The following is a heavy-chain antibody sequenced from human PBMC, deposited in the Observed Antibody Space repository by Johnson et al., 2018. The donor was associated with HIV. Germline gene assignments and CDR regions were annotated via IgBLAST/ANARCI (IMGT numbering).Heavy chain of an antibody. CDR2: IRYDGSNK. V-gene: IGHV3-30*02. CDR3: AKDLVVVTARGAFEI. J-gene: IGHJ3*02. D-gene: IGHD2-21*02. Sequence: QVQLVESGGGVVQPGGSLRLSCAASGFTFSSYGMHWVRQAPGKGLEWVAFIRYDGSNKYFADSVKGRFTISRDNSKNTLYLQMNSLRAEDTAVYYCAKDLVVVTARGAFEIWGQGTLVTVSS. CDR1: GFTFSSYG.